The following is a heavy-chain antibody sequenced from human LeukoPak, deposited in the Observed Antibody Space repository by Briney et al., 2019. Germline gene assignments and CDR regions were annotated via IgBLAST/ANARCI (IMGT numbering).Heavy chain of an antibody. J-gene: IGHJ4*02. D-gene: IGHD2-15*01. CDR2: ISSSADTI. CDR1: GFTFIDYY. CDR3: VTAHTRTYSVY. V-gene: IGHV3-11*04. Sequence: GGSLRLSCVASGFTFIDYYMSWIRRTPGKGLEWGSYISSSADTIDYTDSVKGPFTISRDNAKNSLFPQMTSLRPEDTAVYYCVTAHTRTYSVYWGQGILVTVSS.